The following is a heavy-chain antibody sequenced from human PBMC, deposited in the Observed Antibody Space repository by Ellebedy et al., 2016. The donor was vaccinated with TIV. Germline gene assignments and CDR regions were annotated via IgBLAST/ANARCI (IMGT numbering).Heavy chain of an antibody. J-gene: IGHJ4*02. CDR3: ARTHYRFGIIDYLDN. D-gene: IGHD3-10*01. Sequence: AASVKVSCKTFGYTFTSYGISWVRQAPGQGLEWMGWISGNNGKTIFARNVQDRLTMTTDTSTKTVYMELRSLRSDDTALYYCARTHYRFGIIDYLDNWGQGTLVTVSS. CDR1: GYTFTSYG. CDR2: ISGNNGKT. V-gene: IGHV1-18*01.